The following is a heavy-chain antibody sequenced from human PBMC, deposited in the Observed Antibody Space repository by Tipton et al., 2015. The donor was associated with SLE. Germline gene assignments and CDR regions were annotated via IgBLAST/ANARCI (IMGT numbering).Heavy chain of an antibody. CDR1: GGSISSYY. Sequence: TLSLTCTVSGGSISSYYWSWIRQLPGKGLEWIGYIYYSGSTSYNPSLKSRVTISVDTSKNQFSLKLSSVTAADTAVYYCAGDPGGGRSGACDIWGQGTMVSVSS. CDR2: IYYSGST. V-gene: IGHV4-59*01. D-gene: IGHD3-10*01. J-gene: IGHJ3*02. CDR3: AGDPGGGRSGACDI.